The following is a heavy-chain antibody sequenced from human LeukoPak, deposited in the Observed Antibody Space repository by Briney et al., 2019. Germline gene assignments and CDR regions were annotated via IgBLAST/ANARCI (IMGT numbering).Heavy chain of an antibody. J-gene: IGHJ3*02. CDR3: ARGGIAVVQRAFDI. CDR2: IYTSGST. Sequence: SETLSLTCTVSGGSISSDDYYWSWIRQPAGKGLEWIWRIYTSGSTNYNPSLKSRVTMSVDTSKNQFSLKLSSVTAADTAVYYCARGGIAVVQRAFDIWGQGTMVTVSS. CDR1: GGSISSDDYY. D-gene: IGHD6-19*01. V-gene: IGHV4-61*02.